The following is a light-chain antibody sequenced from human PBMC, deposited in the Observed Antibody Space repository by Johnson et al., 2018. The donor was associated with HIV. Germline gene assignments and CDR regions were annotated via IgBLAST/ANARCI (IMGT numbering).Light chain of an antibody. J-gene: IGLJ1*01. CDR1: SSNIGNND. Sequence: QSVLTQPPSVSAAPGQKVTISCSGSSSNIGNNDVSWYQQLPGTAPKLLIYDNNKRPSGIPDRFSGSKSGTSATLGITGLQTGDEADYYCATWDNSLKGVFGTGTEVTVL. CDR2: DNN. V-gene: IGLV1-51*01. CDR3: ATWDNSLKGV.